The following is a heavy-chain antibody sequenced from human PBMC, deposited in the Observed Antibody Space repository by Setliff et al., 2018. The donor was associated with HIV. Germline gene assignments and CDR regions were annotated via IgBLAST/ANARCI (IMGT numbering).Heavy chain of an antibody. J-gene: IGHJ2*01. CDR2: IYTSRST. CDR1: GGSFSGYY. CDR3: ARHYYDSSGYIRHFDL. D-gene: IGHD3-22*01. V-gene: IGHV4-4*09. Sequence: SETLSLTCAVYGGSFSGYYWSWIRQPPGKGLEWIGCIYTSRSTNNNPSLKSRVTISVDTSKNQFSLKLSSVTAADTAVYYCARHYYDSSGYIRHFDLWGRGTLVTVSS.